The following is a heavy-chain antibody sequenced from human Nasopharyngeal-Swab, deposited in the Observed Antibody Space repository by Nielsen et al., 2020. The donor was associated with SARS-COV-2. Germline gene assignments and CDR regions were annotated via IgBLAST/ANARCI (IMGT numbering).Heavy chain of an antibody. J-gene: IGHJ3*02. D-gene: IGHD3-10*01. CDR2: IIPIFGTA. V-gene: IGHV1-69*13. Sequence: SVKVSCKASAGTFSSYAVSWVRQAPRQGLEWMGGIIPIFGTANYAQKFQGRVTITADESTSTALMELSSLRSEDTAVYYCAGWITMIRGATFDIWGQGTMVTVSS. CDR1: AGTFSSYA. CDR3: AGWITMIRGATFDI.